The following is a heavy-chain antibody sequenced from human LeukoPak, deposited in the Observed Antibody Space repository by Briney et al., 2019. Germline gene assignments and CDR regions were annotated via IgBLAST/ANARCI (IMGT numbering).Heavy chain of an antibody. CDR1: GYTFTSYG. CDR3: ARVGHCSSTGCYPPWFDP. V-gene: IGHV1-18*01. Sequence: ASVKVSCKASGYTFTSYGISWVRQAPGQGLEWMGWISAYNGNTNYAQKLQGRVTMTTDTSTSTAYMELRSLRSDDTAVYYCARVGHCSSTGCYPPWFDPWGQGTLVTVSS. J-gene: IGHJ5*02. CDR2: ISAYNGNT. D-gene: IGHD2-2*01.